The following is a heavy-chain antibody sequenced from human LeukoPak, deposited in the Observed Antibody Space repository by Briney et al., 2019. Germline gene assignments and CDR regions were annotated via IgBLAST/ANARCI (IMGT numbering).Heavy chain of an antibody. Sequence: ASVKVSCKASGGTFISNAITWVRQAPGQGLEWMGRIIPIFGITDYAQKFQGRVTITPDKSTSTAYMEFSSRRSEDTAVYYCASGRMTTETTYCFDPWGQGTLITVSS. D-gene: IGHD4-11*01. CDR3: ASGRMTTETTYCFDP. CDR2: IIPIFGIT. V-gene: IGHV1-69*04. J-gene: IGHJ5*02. CDR1: GGTFISNA.